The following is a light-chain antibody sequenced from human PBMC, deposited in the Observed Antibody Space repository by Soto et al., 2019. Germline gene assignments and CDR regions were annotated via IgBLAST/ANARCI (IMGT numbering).Light chain of an antibody. CDR3: QQYYNYPWT. CDR1: QDIHNY. V-gene: IGKV1-8*01. Sequence: AVLLTQSPSSFSASTGDRATITCWASQDIHNYLAWYQQVPGKAPKLLLYAASILQTGVPARFSGSGSGTDFTLTIDGLQSEDFATYFCQQYYNYPWTFGQGTTVE. J-gene: IGKJ1*01. CDR2: AAS.